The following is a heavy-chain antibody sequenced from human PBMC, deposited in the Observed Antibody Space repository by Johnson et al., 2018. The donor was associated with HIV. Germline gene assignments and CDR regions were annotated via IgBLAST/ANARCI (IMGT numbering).Heavy chain of an antibody. D-gene: IGHD3-10*01. CDR2: IWYDGGNK. Sequence: QVQLVESGGGLAKPAWSPRLSCAVSGFTFSSYAMHWVRQAPGKGLEWVAVIWYDGGNKYYADSVKGRFTISRDNSKRTLYLQMNSLRAEDTAVYYCAKDRGGPGGPAVFDSWGQGTMVTGAS. V-gene: IGHV3-33*06. CDR1: GFTFSSYA. J-gene: IGHJ3*02. CDR3: AKDRGGPGGPAVFDS.